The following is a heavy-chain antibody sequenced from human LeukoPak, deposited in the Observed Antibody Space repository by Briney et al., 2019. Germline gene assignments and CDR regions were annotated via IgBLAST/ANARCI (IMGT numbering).Heavy chain of an antibody. V-gene: IGHV3-15*01. J-gene: IGHJ4*02. CDR2: IKSKTDGGTT. Sequence: GGSLRLSCAASGFTFSSYAMHWVRQAPGKGLEWVGHIKSKTDGGTTDYAAPVKGRFTISRDDSKNTLYLQMDSLKTEDTAVYYCTTEAGDDWGQGTLVTVSS. D-gene: IGHD5-24*01. CDR3: TTEAGDD. CDR1: GFTFSSYA.